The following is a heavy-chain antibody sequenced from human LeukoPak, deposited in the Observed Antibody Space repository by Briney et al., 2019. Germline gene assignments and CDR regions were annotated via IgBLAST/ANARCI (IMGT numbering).Heavy chain of an antibody. Sequence: PSETLSLTCAVYGGSFSGYYWSWIRQPPGKGLEWIGSIYYSGSTYYNPSLKSRVTISVDTSKNQFSLKLSSVTAADTAVYYCARLSGYYGSGSSPYGMDVWGQGTTVTASS. CDR2: IYYSGST. CDR1: GGSFSGYY. J-gene: IGHJ6*02. V-gene: IGHV4-34*01. CDR3: ARLSGYYGSGSSPYGMDV. D-gene: IGHD3-10*01.